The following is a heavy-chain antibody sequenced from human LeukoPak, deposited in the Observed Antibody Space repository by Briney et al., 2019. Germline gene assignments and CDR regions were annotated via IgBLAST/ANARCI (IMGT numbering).Heavy chain of an antibody. CDR1: GGSISSSSYY. CDR3: ARNTRRDSSGPWDVRYWYFDL. V-gene: IGHV4-61*05. Sequence: SETLSLTCTVSGGSISSSSYYWGWIRQPPGKGLEWIGYIYYSGSTNYNPSLKSRVTISVDTSKNQFSLKLSSVTAADTAVYYCARNTRRDSSGPWDVRYWYFDLWGRGTLVTVSS. D-gene: IGHD3-22*01. CDR2: IYYSGST. J-gene: IGHJ2*01.